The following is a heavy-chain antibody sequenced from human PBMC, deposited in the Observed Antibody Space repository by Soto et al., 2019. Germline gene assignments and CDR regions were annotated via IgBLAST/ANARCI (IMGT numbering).Heavy chain of an antibody. CDR1: GGSITSGDYY. D-gene: IGHD6-13*01. Sequence: SETLSLTCTVSGGSITSGDYYWSWIRQQPGKGLEWIGYKYFSGRAHYSPSLKSRLTISVDPSKNQFSLKLTSVTAADTAVYYCARNRKSSIAAVDVPYYYYGMDVWGQGTTVTVSS. CDR3: ARNRKSSIAAVDVPYYYYGMDV. J-gene: IGHJ6*02. CDR2: KYFSGRA. V-gene: IGHV4-31*03.